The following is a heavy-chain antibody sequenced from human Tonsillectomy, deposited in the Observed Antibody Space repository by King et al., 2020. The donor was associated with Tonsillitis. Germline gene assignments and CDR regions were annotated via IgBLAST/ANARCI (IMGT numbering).Heavy chain of an antibody. V-gene: IGHV3-7*01. J-gene: IGHJ6*02. CDR3: ARGDYAMDV. Sequence: VQLVESGGGLVQPGGSLRLSCVASGFIFSSHKMTWAHQAPGKGLEWVANIKQDGSEKYYVDSVKGRFTIPRDNAKNSLYLQMNSLRAEDTAVYYCARGDYAMDVWGQGTTVTVSS. CDR2: IKQDGSEK. CDR1: GFIFSSHK.